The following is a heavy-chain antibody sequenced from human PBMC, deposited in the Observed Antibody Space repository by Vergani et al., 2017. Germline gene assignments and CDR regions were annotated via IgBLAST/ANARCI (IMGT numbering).Heavy chain of an antibody. CDR2: IKQDGSEK. V-gene: IGHV3-7*01. CDR1: GFTFSSYW. Sequence: EVQLVESGGGLVQPGGSLRLSCAASGFTFSSYWMRWVRQAPGKGLEWVANIKQDGSEKYYVDSVKGRFTISRDNAKNSLYWKMNSLRAEDMAVYYCAGRPVASSWYTDYYYYMDVWGKGTTVTVSS. J-gene: IGHJ6*03. D-gene: IGHD6-13*01. CDR3: AGRPVASSWYTDYYYYMDV.